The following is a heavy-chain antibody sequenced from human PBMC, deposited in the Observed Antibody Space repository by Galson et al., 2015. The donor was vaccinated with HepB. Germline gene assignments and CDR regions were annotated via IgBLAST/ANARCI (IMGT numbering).Heavy chain of an antibody. CDR2: IKSKTDGGTT. J-gene: IGHJ6*02. Sequence: SLRLSCAASGFTFSNAWMNWVRQAPGKGLEWVGRIKSKTDGGTTDYAAPVKGRFTISRDDSKNTLYLQMNSLKTEDTAVYYCTTDVFDDSSGYYWGGYYGMDVWGQGTTVTVSS. D-gene: IGHD3-22*01. V-gene: IGHV3-15*07. CDR3: TTDVFDDSSGYYWGGYYGMDV. CDR1: GFTFSNAW.